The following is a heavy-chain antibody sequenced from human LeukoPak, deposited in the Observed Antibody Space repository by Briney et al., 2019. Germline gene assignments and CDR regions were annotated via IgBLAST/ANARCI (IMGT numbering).Heavy chain of an antibody. CDR1: GFTFSGSA. CDR3: ARESKPGSYRYFYYFDY. Sequence: GGSLRLSCAASGFTFSGSAMHWVRQAPGKGLEWVAVISYDGSNKYYADSVKGRFTISRDNSKNTLYLQMNSLRAEDTAVYYCARESKPGSYRYFYYFDYWGQGTLVTVSS. CDR2: ISYDGSNK. J-gene: IGHJ4*02. V-gene: IGHV3-30-3*01. D-gene: IGHD1-26*01.